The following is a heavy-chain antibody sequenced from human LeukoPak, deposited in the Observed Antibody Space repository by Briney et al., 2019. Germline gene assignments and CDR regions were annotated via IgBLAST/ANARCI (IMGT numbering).Heavy chain of an antibody. CDR3: AKGGGSYFRRVTYYYYYMDV. CDR2: ISGSGDST. J-gene: IGHJ6*03. Sequence: GGSLRLSCAASGFTFRSYAMSWVRQAPGKGLQWVSGISGSGDSTYYADSVNGRFTISRDNSKNTLYLQMISLRAEDTAVYYCAKGGGSYFRRVTYYYYYMDVWGKGTTVTVSS. V-gene: IGHV3-23*01. CDR1: GFTFRSYA. D-gene: IGHD1-26*01.